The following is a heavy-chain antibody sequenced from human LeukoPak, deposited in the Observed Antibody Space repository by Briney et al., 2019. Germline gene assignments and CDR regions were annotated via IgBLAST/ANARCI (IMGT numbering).Heavy chain of an antibody. J-gene: IGHJ4*02. CDR1: GFTFSSYA. V-gene: IGHV3-23*01. Sequence: GGSLRLSCGASGFTFSSYAMSWVRQAPGKGLEWVSAISGSGGSTYYADSVKGRLTISRDNSKNTLYLQMNSLRAEDTAVYYCAKDGHCGGDCYPVDYWGQGTLVTVSS. CDR2: ISGSGGST. CDR3: AKDGHCGGDCYPVDY. D-gene: IGHD2-21*01.